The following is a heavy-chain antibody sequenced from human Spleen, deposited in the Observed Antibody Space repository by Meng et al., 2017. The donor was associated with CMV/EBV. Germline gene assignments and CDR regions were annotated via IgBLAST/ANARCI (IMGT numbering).Heavy chain of an antibody. V-gene: IGHV1-2*02. CDR1: TGHY. CDR2: INPKNGDT. Sequence: TGHYMHWVRQAPGQGLEWMGWINPKNGDTNYAQKFQGRVTMTRDTSISTAYIELRRLRYDDTAVYYCARRYCTNGVCSSYWTDWFDPWGQGTLVTVSS. D-gene: IGHD2-8*01. CDR3: ARRYCTNGVCSSYWTDWFDP. J-gene: IGHJ5*02.